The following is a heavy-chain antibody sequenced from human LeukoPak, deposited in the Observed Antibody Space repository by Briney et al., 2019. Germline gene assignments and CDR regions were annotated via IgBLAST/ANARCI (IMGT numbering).Heavy chain of an antibody. Sequence: SETLSLTCTVSGGSISGYYWTWVRQPPGKGLEWIGQIHYSGRADYNPSLKSRVTISVDTSKNQMSLKLTSVTAADTAIYYCARFGVDYDMGVWGQGTTVTVSS. J-gene: IGHJ6*02. CDR3: ARFGVDYDMGV. D-gene: IGHD3-16*01. CDR1: GGSISGYY. V-gene: IGHV4-59*01. CDR2: IHYSGRA.